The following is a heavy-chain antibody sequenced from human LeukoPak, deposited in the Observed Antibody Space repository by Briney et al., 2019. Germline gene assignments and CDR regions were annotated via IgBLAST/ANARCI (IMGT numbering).Heavy chain of an antibody. J-gene: IGHJ4*02. CDR3: ARPRGLNYDILTGYSRGHYYFDY. Sequence: ASVKVSCKASGYTFTGYYMHWVRQAPGQGLEWMGCTNPNSGGTNYAQKFQGRVTMTRDTSISTAYMELSRLRSDDTAVYYCARPRGLNYDILTGYSRGHYYFDYWGQGTLVTVSS. CDR2: TNPNSGGT. CDR1: GYTFTGYY. V-gene: IGHV1-2*02. D-gene: IGHD3-9*01.